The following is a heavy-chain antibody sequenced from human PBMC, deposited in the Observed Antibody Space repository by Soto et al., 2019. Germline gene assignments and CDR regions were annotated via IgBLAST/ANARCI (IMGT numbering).Heavy chain of an antibody. Sequence: GEPLQISCSGSGYSVTSYWINWVRQMPGKGLEWMGIIYPGDSDTRYSPSFQGQVTISADKSIDTAYLQWRSLKASDTAVYYCARHHGSPGSYFGLDVWGQGTTVTVS. CDR3: ARHHGSPGSYFGLDV. J-gene: IGHJ6*02. CDR2: IYPGDSDT. V-gene: IGHV5-51*01. D-gene: IGHD6-13*01. CDR1: GYSVTSYW.